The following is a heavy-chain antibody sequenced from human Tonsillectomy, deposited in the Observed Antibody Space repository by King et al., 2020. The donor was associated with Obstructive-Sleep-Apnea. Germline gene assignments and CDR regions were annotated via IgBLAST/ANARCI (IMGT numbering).Heavy chain of an antibody. D-gene: IGHD3-22*01. J-gene: IGHJ3*02. CDR3: ARGRSQYYYDSSGYHVDAFDI. CDR2: INPNSGGT. V-gene: IGHV1-2*04. CDR1: GYTFTGYY. Sequence: HVQLVESGAEVKKPGASVKVSCKASGYTFTGYYMHWVRQAPGQGLEWMGWINPNSGGTNYAQKFQGWVTMTRDTSISTAYMGLSRLGSDDTAVYYCARGRSQYYYDSSGYHVDAFDIWGQGTMVTGSS.